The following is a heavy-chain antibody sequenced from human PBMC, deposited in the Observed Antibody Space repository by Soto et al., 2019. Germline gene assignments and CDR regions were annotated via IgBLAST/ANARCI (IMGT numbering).Heavy chain of an antibody. CDR1: GFAFSTYS. Sequence: EVQLVESGGGLVQPGGSLRLSCAASGFAFSTYSMNWVRQAPGKGLEWVSYIGGNSAIKYYAGSVKGRFTVSRDNAMNSLYLHMSCLRGQDTAVYYCAREGPDVDGDACDIWGQGTVVTVSS. J-gene: IGHJ3*02. CDR3: AREGPDVDGDACDI. CDR2: IGGNSAIK. D-gene: IGHD5-12*01. V-gene: IGHV3-48*01.